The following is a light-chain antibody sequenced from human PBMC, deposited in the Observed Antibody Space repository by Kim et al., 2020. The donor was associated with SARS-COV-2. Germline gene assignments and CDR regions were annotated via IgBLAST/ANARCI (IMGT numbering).Light chain of an antibody. V-gene: IGKV3-15*01. Sequence: SPGERATLSCRASQSVGTNVAWYQQKAGQASQLLIYGASTRAAGIPARFSGSGSGTEFTLTISSLQSEDLVVYSCQQYDDWPPWTFGQGTKVDIK. J-gene: IGKJ1*01. CDR2: GAS. CDR3: QQYDDWPPWT. CDR1: QSVGTN.